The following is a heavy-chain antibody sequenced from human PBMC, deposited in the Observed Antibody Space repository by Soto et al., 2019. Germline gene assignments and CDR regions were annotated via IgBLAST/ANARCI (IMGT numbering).Heavy chain of an antibody. CDR1: GYTFTNYA. Sequence: QVQLVQSGAEVKKPGASVKVSCKASGYTFTNYAMHWVRQAPGQRLEWMGWINEGNGNTKYSQKFQGRVTITRDTSASTAYMELSSLRSEDTAVSYCAREIVVVVAATNHDAFDIWGQGTMVTVSP. V-gene: IGHV1-3*01. D-gene: IGHD2-15*01. CDR2: INEGNGNT. J-gene: IGHJ3*02. CDR3: AREIVVVVAATNHDAFDI.